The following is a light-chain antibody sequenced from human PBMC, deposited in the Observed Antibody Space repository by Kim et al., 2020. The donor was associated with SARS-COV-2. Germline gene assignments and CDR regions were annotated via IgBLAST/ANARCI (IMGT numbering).Light chain of an antibody. CDR1: QNIGKN. CDR3: HQYKKWPPWT. V-gene: IGKV3-15*01. J-gene: IGKJ1*01. Sequence: SGERATLSCRGRQNIGKNLAWYQQRPGQAPRLLIYHASSRATGIPVRFSGSGSGSEFTLTISSLQSEDVAVYYCHQYKKWPPWTFGQGTKVDIK. CDR2: HAS.